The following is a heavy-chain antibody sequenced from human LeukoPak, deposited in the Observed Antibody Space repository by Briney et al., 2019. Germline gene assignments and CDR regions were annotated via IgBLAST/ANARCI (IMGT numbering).Heavy chain of an antibody. Sequence: GASVKVSCRASGYTFSDYGISWVRQAPGQGLEWMGWINADNSNTKTAQKFRGRVTMTTDSSAQTAYMELRSLKSDDTGVYYCARDLVGGRFCDGFGDCYSRWFDSWGQGTLVTVSS. CDR1: GYTFSDYG. CDR2: INADNSNT. D-gene: IGHD2-21*02. V-gene: IGHV1-18*01. J-gene: IGHJ5*01. CDR3: ARDLVGGRFCDGFGDCYSRWFDS.